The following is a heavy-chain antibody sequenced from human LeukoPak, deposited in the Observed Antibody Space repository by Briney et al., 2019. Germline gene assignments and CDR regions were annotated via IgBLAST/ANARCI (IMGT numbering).Heavy chain of an antibody. CDR1: GFTFSDYY. CDR3: ARAARSGWYHSGGYYFDY. J-gene: IGHJ4*02. V-gene: IGHV3-11*01. Sequence: PGGSLRLSCAASGFTFSDYYMSWIRQAPGQGLEWVSYISSSGSTIYYADSVKGRFTISRDNAKNSLYLQMNSLRAEDTAVYYCARAARSGWYHSGGYYFDYWGQGTLVTVSS. D-gene: IGHD6-19*01. CDR2: ISSSGSTI.